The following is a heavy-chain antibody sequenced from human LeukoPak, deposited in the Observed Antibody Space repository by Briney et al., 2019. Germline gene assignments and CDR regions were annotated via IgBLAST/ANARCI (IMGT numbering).Heavy chain of an antibody. V-gene: IGHV1-2*02. D-gene: IGHD1-26*01. CDR3: ARDMGSYSPDDY. Sequence: ASVKVSCKASGYTFTGYYMHWVRQAPGQGLEWMGWINPNSGGTNYAQKFQGRVTMTRDTSISTAYMELSRLRSDDTAVYYCARDMGSYSPDDYWGQGALVTVSS. J-gene: IGHJ4*02. CDR1: GYTFTGYY. CDR2: INPNSGGT.